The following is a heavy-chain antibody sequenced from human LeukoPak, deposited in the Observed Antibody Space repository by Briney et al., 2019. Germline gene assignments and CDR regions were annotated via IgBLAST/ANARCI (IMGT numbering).Heavy chain of an antibody. CDR1: GYTFTGYG. Sequence: ASVKVSCKASGYTFTGYGISWVRQAPGQGLEWMGWISAYNGNTNYAQKLQGRVTMTTDTSTSTAYMELRSLRSDDTAVYYCARRYSGYDSRSFDYWGQGTLVTVSS. D-gene: IGHD5-12*01. CDR2: ISAYNGNT. J-gene: IGHJ4*02. V-gene: IGHV1-18*01. CDR3: ARRYSGYDSRSFDY.